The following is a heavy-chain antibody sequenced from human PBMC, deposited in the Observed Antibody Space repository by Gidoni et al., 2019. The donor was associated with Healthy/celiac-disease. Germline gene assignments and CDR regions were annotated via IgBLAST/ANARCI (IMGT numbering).Heavy chain of an antibody. V-gene: IGHV3-30*03. CDR3: APRLIAADGIGIPVFTENY. D-gene: IGHD6-13*01. CDR1: GFTFSSYG. J-gene: IGHJ4*02. Sequence: QVQLVESGGGVVQPGRSLRLSCAASGFTFSSYGMHWVRQAPGKGLEWVAIISYDGRNKYYADSVKGRFTISRDNSKNTLYLQMDSLRAEDTAVYYWAPRLIAADGIGIPVFTENYWGQGTLVTVSS. CDR2: ISYDGRNK.